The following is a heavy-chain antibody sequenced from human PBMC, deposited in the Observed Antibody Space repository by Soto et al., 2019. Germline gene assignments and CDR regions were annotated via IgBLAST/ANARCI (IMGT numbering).Heavy chain of an antibody. J-gene: IGHJ4*02. CDR3: ARDGMEDTAMTFDY. Sequence: GGSLRLSCLASGFAFSSYSMNWVRQAPGKGLEWVSYISSSSSTIYYADSVKGRFTISRDNAKNSLYLQMNSLRDEDTAVYYCARDGMEDTAMTFDYWGKGPLVTVSS. CDR1: GFAFSSYS. D-gene: IGHD5-18*01. V-gene: IGHV3-48*02. CDR2: ISSSSSTI.